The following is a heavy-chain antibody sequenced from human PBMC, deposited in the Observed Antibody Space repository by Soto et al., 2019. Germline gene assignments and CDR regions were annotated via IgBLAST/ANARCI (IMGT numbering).Heavy chain of an antibody. CDR2: ISGSGGST. Sequence: GGSLRLSCAASGFTFSSYAMSWVRQAPGKGLEWVSAISGSGGSTYYADSVKGRFTISRDNSKNTLYLQMNSLGAEDTAVYYCAKAIVRGVIIFGYWGQRTLVTVSS. V-gene: IGHV3-23*01. CDR3: AKAIVRGVIIFGY. J-gene: IGHJ4*02. CDR1: GFTFSSYA. D-gene: IGHD3-10*01.